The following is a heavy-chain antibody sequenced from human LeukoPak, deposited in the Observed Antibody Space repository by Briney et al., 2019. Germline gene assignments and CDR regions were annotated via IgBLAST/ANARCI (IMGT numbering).Heavy chain of an antibody. Sequence: ASVKVSCKASGYTFTSYDINWVRQATRQGLEWMGWMNPNSGNTGYAQKFQGRVTMTRNTSISTAYMELSSLRSEDTAVYYCARSDSSSWYGDWFDPWGQGTLVTVSS. V-gene: IGHV1-8*01. D-gene: IGHD6-13*01. CDR3: ARSDSSSWYGDWFDP. CDR2: MNPNSGNT. CDR1: GYTFTSYD. J-gene: IGHJ5*02.